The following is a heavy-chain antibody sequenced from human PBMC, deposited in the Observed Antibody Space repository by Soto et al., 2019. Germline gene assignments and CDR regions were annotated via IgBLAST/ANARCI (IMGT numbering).Heavy chain of an antibody. CDR1: GFTFSSYA. J-gene: IGHJ4*02. Sequence: VQLVESGGGVVQPGRSLRLSCAASGFTFSSYAMSWVRQAPGKGLEWVSAISGSGGSTYYADSVKGRFTISRDNSKNTLYLQMNSLRAEDTAVYYCAKDPWGSSGWKGFDYWGQGTLVTVSS. CDR3: AKDPWGSSGWKGFDY. CDR2: ISGSGGST. V-gene: IGHV3-23*04. D-gene: IGHD6-19*01.